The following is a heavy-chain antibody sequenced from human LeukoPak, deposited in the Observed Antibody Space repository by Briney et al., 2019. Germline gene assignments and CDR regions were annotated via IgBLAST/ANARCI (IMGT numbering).Heavy chain of an antibody. Sequence: GGSLRLSCAASGFTVSSNYMSWVRQAPGKGLEWVSVIYSGGTTNYADSVKGRFTISRDNSKNTLFLQMNSLRAEDTAVYYCASGTSVTTLDYWGQGTLVTVSS. D-gene: IGHD4-17*01. CDR3: ASGTSVTTLDY. CDR1: GFTVSSNY. V-gene: IGHV3-53*01. J-gene: IGHJ4*02. CDR2: IYSGGTT.